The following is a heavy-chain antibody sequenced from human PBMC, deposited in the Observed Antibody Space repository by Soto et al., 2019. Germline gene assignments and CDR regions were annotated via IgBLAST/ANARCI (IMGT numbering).Heavy chain of an antibody. D-gene: IGHD6-6*01. J-gene: IGHJ4*02. V-gene: IGHV3-23*01. CDR2: ITGSGGSI. Sequence: GESLKISCAASGFTFNSFAMSWVRQAPGKGLEWVSGITGSGGSIYYADSVKGRFTISRDNSMNTLYLQMNSLRAEDTAVYYCAKDQSSTIAGRRGFDYWGQGALVTVSS. CDR3: AKDQSSTIAGRRGFDY. CDR1: GFTFNSFA.